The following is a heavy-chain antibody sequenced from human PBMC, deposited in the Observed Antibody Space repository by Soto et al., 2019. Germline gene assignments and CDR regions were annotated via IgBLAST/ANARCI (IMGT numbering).Heavy chain of an antibody. CDR2: IGGSGGST. D-gene: IGHD2-21*02. CDR1: GFTFSSYA. Sequence: GGSLRLSCAASGFTFSSYAMSWVRQAPGKGLEWVSAIGGSGGSTYYADSVKGRFTISRDNSKNTLYLQRNSLRAEDTAVYYCAKGPGPILVVTGLFFDYLGQGTLVTVSS. CDR3: AKGPGPILVVTGLFFDY. J-gene: IGHJ4*02. V-gene: IGHV3-23*01.